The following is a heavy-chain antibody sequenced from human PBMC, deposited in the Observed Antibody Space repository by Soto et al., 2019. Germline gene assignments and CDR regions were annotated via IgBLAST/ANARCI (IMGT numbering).Heavy chain of an antibody. D-gene: IGHD4-17*01. Sequence: SETLSLTCSVSGGSVSDKTYYWSWIRQPPGKRLEWIGYVYYSGTTNYNPSLKSRVTISVDLSKNRFSLRLSSVTTADTALYYCARNDYGGNSVDYWGQGTLVTVSS. V-gene: IGHV4-61*01. CDR2: VYYSGTT. J-gene: IGHJ4*02. CDR1: GGSVSDKTYY. CDR3: ARNDYGGNSVDY.